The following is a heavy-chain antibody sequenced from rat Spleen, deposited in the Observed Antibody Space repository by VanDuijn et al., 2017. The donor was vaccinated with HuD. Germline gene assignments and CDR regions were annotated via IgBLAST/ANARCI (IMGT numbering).Heavy chain of an antibody. CDR2: ISSSGGST. Sequence: EVQLVESGGALVQPGRSLKLSCAASGFTFSSYDMAWVRQAPTKGLEWVASISSSGGSTYYRDSMKGRFTVSRDNAKSTLYLQMDSLRSEDTATYYCARHWGYWGQGVMVTVSS. J-gene: IGHJ2*01. CDR3: ARHWGY. V-gene: IGHV5-25*01. D-gene: IGHD4-6*01. CDR1: GFTFSSYD.